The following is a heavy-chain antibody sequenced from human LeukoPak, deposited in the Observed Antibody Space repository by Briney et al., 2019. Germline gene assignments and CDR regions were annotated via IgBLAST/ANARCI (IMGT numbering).Heavy chain of an antibody. J-gene: IGHJ4*02. D-gene: IGHD3-9*01. V-gene: IGHV3-23*01. CDR2: ISGSGGST. Sequence: GGSLRLSCAASGFTFSSYAMSWVRQAPGKGLEWVSAISGSGGSTYYADSVKGRFTISRDNSKNTLYLQMNSLRAEDTAVYYCARTYYDILTGYYPDYWGQGTLVTVSS. CDR1: GFTFSSYA. CDR3: ARTYYDILTGYYPDY.